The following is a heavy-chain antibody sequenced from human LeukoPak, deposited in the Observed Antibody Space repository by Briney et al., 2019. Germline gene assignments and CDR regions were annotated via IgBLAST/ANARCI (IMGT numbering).Heavy chain of an antibody. J-gene: IGHJ4*02. D-gene: IGHD3-10*01. V-gene: IGHV1-2*02. CDR1: GYTFTGYY. CDR2: INPNSGGT. Sequence: ASVTVSCKASGYTFTGYYMHWVRQAPGQGREWMGWINPNSGGTNYAQKFQGRVTITRDTSISTAYMELSRLRSDDTAVYYCARDQRFGELLYYFDYWGQGTLVTVSS. CDR3: ARDQRFGELLYYFDY.